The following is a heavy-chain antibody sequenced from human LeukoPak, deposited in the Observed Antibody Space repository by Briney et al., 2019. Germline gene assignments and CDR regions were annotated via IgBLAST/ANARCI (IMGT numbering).Heavy chain of an antibody. Sequence: GESLKISCKASGYSFSNYWIGWVCQMPGKGLEWMGIIYPSDSDTRYSPSFQGQVTISADKSISTAYLQWSSLKASDTAMYYCARPSNSGYDFWGQGALVTVSS. V-gene: IGHV5-51*01. J-gene: IGHJ4*02. CDR3: ARPSNSGYDF. D-gene: IGHD5-12*01. CDR1: GYSFSNYW. CDR2: IYPSDSDT.